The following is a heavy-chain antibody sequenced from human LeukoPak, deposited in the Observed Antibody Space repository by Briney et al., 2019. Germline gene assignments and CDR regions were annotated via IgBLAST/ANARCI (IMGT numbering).Heavy chain of an antibody. J-gene: IGHJ4*02. D-gene: IGHD3-22*01. V-gene: IGHV3-30-3*01. Sequence: GGSLRLSCAASGFTFTAYLIHWVRQAPGKGLEGVAVMSSDGNAIFYADSVKGRFTMCRDNSKNTLYLQMTSLRAEDTAVYYCVRESEYYFDHSASFDYWGQGTLVTVSS. CDR2: MSSDGNAI. CDR1: GFTFTAYL. CDR3: VRESEYYFDHSASFDY.